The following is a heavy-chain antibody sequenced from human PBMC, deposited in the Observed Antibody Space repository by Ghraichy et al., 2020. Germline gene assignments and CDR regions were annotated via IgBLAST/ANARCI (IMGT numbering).Heavy chain of an antibody. V-gene: IGHV3-23*01. CDR3: AKGPLYDYVDY. CDR2: ISASGNST. CDR1: EFSFSIYA. D-gene: IGHD2/OR15-2a*01. J-gene: IGHJ4*02. Sequence: GGSLRLSCAASEFSFSIYAMAWVRQAPGKGLEWVSAISASGNSTYYADSVKGRFTISRDNSKNTLYLQMNSLRAEDTALYYCAKGPLYDYVDYWGQGTLVNVSS.